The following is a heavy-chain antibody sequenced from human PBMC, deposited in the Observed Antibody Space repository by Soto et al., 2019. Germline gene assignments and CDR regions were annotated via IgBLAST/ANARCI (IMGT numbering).Heavy chain of an antibody. V-gene: IGHV3-21*06. CDR2: ISSSTSYV. J-gene: IGHJ5*01. CDR1: GFTFSRYG. D-gene: IGHD2-2*01. CDR3: ARDPSEGRVGNWFES. Sequence: EVQLVESGGGLVKPGGSLRLSCAASGFTFSRYGMNWLRKAPGKGLEWVASISSSTSYVYYADSVKGRFSTSRDNAKNILYLEMYALRTEDTAVYYCARDPSEGRVGNWFESWGQGTLVTVSS.